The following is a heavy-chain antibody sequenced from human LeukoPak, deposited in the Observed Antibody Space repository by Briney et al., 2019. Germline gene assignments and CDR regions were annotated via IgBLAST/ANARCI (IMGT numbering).Heavy chain of an antibody. CDR1: GFTISSYR. J-gene: IGHJ4*02. D-gene: IGHD5-18*01. V-gene: IGHV3-21*01. Sequence: PGGSLRLSCAASGFTISSYRMNWVRQAPGKGLEWVSSISRSSDYIYYADSVKGRFTISRDNAKNSLYLQMNSLRAEDTAVYYCARDENNYGYFDDWGQGTLVTVSS. CDR3: ARDENNYGYFDD. CDR2: ISRSSDYI.